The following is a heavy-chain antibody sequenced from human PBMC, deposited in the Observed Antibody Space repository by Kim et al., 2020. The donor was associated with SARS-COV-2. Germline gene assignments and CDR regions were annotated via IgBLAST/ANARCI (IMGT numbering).Heavy chain of an antibody. D-gene: IGHD6-13*01. Sequence: KYSPKFRGRVTITRDTSASTAYMELSSLRSEDTAVYYCARDPLAAAAFMDVWGKGTTVTVSS. J-gene: IGHJ6*03. V-gene: IGHV1-3*01. CDR3: ARDPLAAAAFMDV.